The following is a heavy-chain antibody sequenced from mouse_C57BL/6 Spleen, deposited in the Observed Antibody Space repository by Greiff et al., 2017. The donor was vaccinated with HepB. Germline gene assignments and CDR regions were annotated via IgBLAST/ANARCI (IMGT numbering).Heavy chain of an antibody. Sequence: QVQLKQSGPGLVQPSQSLSITCTVSGFSLTSYGVHWVRQSPGKGLEWLGVIWRGGSTDYNAAFMSRLSITKDNSKSQVFFKMNSLQADDTAIYYSAKEDYGSSRTGYFDVWGTGTTVTVSS. CDR3: AKEDYGSSRTGYFDV. V-gene: IGHV2-5*01. J-gene: IGHJ1*03. CDR2: IWRGGST. CDR1: GFSLTSYG. D-gene: IGHD1-1*01.